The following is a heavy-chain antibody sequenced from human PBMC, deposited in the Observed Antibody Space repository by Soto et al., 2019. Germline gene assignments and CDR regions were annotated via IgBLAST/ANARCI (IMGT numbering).Heavy chain of an antibody. Sequence: PGGSLRLSCAASGFTVSGNDLSWIRQAPGKGLEWVSSIGSSGRAIYYADSVKGRFTISRDNTKDSLYLHMASLRAEDTAIYYCGGHHSSGWLYFDSWGPGTLVTGSS. D-gene: IGHD6-19*01. CDR2: IGSSGRAI. J-gene: IGHJ4*01. CDR1: GFTVSGND. CDR3: GGHHSSGWLYFDS. V-gene: IGHV3-11*01.